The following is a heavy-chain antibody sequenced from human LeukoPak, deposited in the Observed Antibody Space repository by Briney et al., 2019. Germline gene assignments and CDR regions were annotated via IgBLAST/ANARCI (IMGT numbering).Heavy chain of an antibody. D-gene: IGHD3-10*01. J-gene: IGHJ6*03. CDR2: INHSGST. CDR3: ALEGYYGSGSYGHYYYKDV. CDR1: GGSVSSSSYY. Sequence: SETLSLTCTVSGGSVSSSSYYWGWTRQPPGKGLEWIGEINHSGSTNYNPSLKSRVTISVDTSKNQFSLKLSSVTAADTAVYYCALEGYYGSGSYGHYYYKDVWGKGTTVTVSS. V-gene: IGHV4-39*07.